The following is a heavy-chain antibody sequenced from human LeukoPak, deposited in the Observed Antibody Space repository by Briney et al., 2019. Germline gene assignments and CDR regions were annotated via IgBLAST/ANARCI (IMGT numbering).Heavy chain of an antibody. J-gene: IGHJ6*03. CDR2: IYYSGST. CDR3: ARDGTKAVAGRSYYYYYMDV. V-gene: IGHV4-59*11. Sequence: SETLSLTCTVSGGSISSHYWSWIRQAPGKGLEWIGYIYYSGSTNYNPSLKSRVTISVDTSKNQFSLKLSSVTAADTAVYYCARDGTKAVAGRSYYYYYMDVWGKGTTVTVSS. CDR1: GGSISSHY. D-gene: IGHD6-19*01.